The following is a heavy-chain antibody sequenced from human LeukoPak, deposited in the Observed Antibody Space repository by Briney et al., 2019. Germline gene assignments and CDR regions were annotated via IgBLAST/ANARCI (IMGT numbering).Heavy chain of an antibody. CDR3: AKTGRRTSYYFDY. Sequence: PGGSLRLSCAASGFTFSSYEMNWVRQAPGKGLEWVSYISSSSSTIYYADSVKGRFTISRDNSKNTLYLQMNSLRAEDTAVYYCAKTGRRTSYYFDYWGQGTLVTVSS. CDR1: GFTFSSYE. V-gene: IGHV3-48*03. J-gene: IGHJ4*02. D-gene: IGHD1-14*01. CDR2: ISSSSSTI.